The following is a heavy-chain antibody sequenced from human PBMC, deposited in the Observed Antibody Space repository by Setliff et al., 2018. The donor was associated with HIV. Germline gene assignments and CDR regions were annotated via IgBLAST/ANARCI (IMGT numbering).Heavy chain of an antibody. J-gene: IGHJ4*02. Sequence: PSETLSLTCTVSGGSISSGSYYWSWIRQPAGKGLEWIGHIYTSGSTNYNPSLKSRVTISVDTSKNQFSLKLSSVTAADTAMYYCASPPQNYYDSSGYLYWGQGTLVTV. D-gene: IGHD3-22*01. CDR3: ASPPQNYYDSSGYLY. V-gene: IGHV4-61*09. CDR2: IYTSGST. CDR1: GGSISSGSYY.